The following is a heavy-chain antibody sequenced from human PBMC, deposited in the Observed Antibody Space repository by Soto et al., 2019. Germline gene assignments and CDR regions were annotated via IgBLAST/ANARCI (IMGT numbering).Heavy chain of an antibody. J-gene: IGHJ3*01. CDR3: ARGGVRDGYWAYDASVF. V-gene: IGHV1-18*01. Sequence: GGPVKVSRKASGYTLTRYDISWVGQAPGQGLEWIGWISGYNGNTKYAQRLQGRVTMTTDTSTNTVYMELRSLRSDDTAVYYCARGGVRDGYWAYDASVFWGQGTMVTVSS. CDR2: ISGYNGNT. D-gene: IGHD3-10*02. CDR1: GYTLTRYD.